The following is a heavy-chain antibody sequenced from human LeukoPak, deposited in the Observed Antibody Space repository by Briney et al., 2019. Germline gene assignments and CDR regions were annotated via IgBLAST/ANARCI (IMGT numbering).Heavy chain of an antibody. V-gene: IGHV4-39*07. CDR3: ARDWRRWGFGELRIDSHFDP. D-gene: IGHD3-10*01. J-gene: IGHJ5*02. CDR1: GGSISSSSYY. Sequence: SETLSLTCTVSGGSISSSSYYWGWIRQPPGKGLEWIGSIYYSGSTYYNPSLKSRVTISVDTSKNQFFLKLSSVTAADTAVYYCARDWRRWGFGELRIDSHFDPWGQGTLVTVSS. CDR2: IYYSGST.